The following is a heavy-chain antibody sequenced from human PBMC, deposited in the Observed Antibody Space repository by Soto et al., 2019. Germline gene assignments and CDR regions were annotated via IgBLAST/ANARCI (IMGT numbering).Heavy chain of an antibody. V-gene: IGHV4-30-4*01. CDR1: GDSISSGDYY. CDR3: XXXXXXXXXXXXXXXX. Sequence: QVQLRESGPGLVKPSQTLSLTCTVSGDSISSGDYYWSWIRQPPGKGLEWIGCIYYSGNTYYNPSLKSRFSISVDTSKNXXSLKLXXXXXXXXXXXXXXXXXXXXXXXXXXXXXWGLGTPVTVSS. J-gene: IGHJ4*02. CDR2: IYYSGNT.